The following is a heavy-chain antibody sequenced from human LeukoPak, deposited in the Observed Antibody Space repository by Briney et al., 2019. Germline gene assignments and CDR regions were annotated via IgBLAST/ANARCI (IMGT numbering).Heavy chain of an antibody. CDR1: GFTFSRFW. CDR2: IKQDGSEK. J-gene: IGHJ4*02. Sequence: GGSLRLSCAASGFTFSRFWMSWVRQAPGKGLEWVANIKQDGSEKYYVDSVKGRFTISRDNAKNTLYLQMNSLRAEDTAVYYCARGLVPGFLDYWGQGTPVTVSS. CDR3: ARGLVPGFLDY. D-gene: IGHD3/OR15-3a*01. V-gene: IGHV3-7*02.